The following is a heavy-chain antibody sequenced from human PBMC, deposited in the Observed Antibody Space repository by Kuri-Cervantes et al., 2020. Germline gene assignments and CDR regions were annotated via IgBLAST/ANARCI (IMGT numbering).Heavy chain of an antibody. CDR3: ARGRDIVPSMDV. V-gene: IGHV1-58*01. CDR1: GFTFTSSA. Sequence: SVKVSCKASGFTFTSSAVQWVRQARGQRLEWIGWIVVGSGNTNYAQKFQERVTITRDMSTSTAYMELSSLRSEDTAVYYCARGRDIVPSMDVWGQGTTVTVSS. CDR2: IVVGSGNT. D-gene: IGHD2-8*01. J-gene: IGHJ6*02.